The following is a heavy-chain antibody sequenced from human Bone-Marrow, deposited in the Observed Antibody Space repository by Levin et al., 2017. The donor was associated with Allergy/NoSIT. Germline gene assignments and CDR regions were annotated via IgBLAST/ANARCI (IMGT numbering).Heavy chain of an antibody. CDR2: ISSRNNII. V-gene: IGHV3-48*03. D-gene: IGHD6-13*01. CDR3: ARDDAADAFDI. J-gene: IGHJ3*02. Sequence: AGGSLRLSCAASGFTFSSYEMNWVRQAPGKGLEWVSYISSRNNIIYYADSVKGRFTMSRDNAKDSLYLQMNSLRAEDTAVYYCARDDAADAFDIWGQGTMVTVAS. CDR1: GFTFSSYE.